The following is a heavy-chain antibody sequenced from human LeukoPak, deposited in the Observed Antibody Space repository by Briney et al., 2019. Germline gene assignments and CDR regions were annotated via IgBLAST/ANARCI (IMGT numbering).Heavy chain of an antibody. D-gene: IGHD3-3*01. CDR2: IYYSGST. CDR3: ARESGEWLLDYYFDY. V-gene: IGHV4-59*12. Sequence: SETLSLTCTVSGGSISSYYWSWIRQPPGKGLEWIGYIYYSGSTNYNPSLKSRVTISVDTSKNQFSLKLSSVTAADTAVYYCARESGEWLLDYYFDYWGQGTLVTVSS. CDR1: GGSISSYY. J-gene: IGHJ4*02.